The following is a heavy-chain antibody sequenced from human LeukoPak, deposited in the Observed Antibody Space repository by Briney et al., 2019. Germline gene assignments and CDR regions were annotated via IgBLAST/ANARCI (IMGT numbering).Heavy chain of an antibody. J-gene: IGHJ3*02. D-gene: IGHD3-9*01. CDR3: ARDRETYYDILTGYYTLGDAFDI. CDR2: INRDGSST. CDR1: GFTFSTYW. Sequence: GGSLRLSCAASGFTFSTYWMHRVRQAPGKGLVWVSRINRDGSSTSYADSVKGRFTISRDNAKNTLYLQMNSLRAEDTAVYYCARDRETYYDILTGYYTLGDAFDIWGQGTVVTVSS. V-gene: IGHV3-74*01.